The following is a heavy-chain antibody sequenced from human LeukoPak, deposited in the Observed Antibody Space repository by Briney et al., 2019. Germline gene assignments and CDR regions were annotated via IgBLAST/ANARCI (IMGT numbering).Heavy chain of an antibody. V-gene: IGHV1-69*01. Sequence: SVKVSCKASGGTFSSYAISWVRQAPGQGLEWMGGIIPIFGTANYAQKFQGRVTITADESTSTAYMELSSLRSEDTDVYYCAIAYCGGDCYTDYYYGMDVWGQGTTVTVSS. CDR2: IIPIFGTA. CDR3: AIAYCGGDCYTDYYYGMDV. J-gene: IGHJ6*02. CDR1: GGTFSSYA. D-gene: IGHD2-21*02.